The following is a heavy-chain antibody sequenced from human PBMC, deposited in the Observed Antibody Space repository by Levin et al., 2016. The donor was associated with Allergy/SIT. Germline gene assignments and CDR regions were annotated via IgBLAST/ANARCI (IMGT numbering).Heavy chain of an antibody. CDR1: GASIQNGGYY. CDR2: IYYTGST. V-gene: IGHV4-30-4*01. J-gene: IGHJ4*02. CDR3: ARCPRPGYFDF. Sequence: LRLSCSVSGASIQNGGYYWTWIRQAPGKGLEWIGYIYYTGSTYYSPSLQGRLIMSLDTARAQFSLVLISVTAADTAVYYCARCPRPGYFDFWGQGLLVTVSS.